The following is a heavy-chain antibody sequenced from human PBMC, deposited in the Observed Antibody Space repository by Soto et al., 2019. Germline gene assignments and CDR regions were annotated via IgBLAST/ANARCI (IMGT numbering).Heavy chain of an antibody. CDR2: ISSSGSTI. Sequence: NPGGSLRLSCAASGFTFSDYYMSWIRQAPGKGLEWVSYISSSGSTIYYADSVKGRFTISRDNAKNSLYLQMNSLRAEDTAVYYCAQERTQRPLDAFDIWGQGTMVTVSS. CDR1: GFTFSDYY. D-gene: IGHD2-2*01. V-gene: IGHV3-11*01. J-gene: IGHJ3*02. CDR3: AQERTQRPLDAFDI.